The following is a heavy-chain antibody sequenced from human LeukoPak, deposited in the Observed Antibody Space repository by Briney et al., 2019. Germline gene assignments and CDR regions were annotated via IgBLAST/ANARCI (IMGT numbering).Heavy chain of an antibody. CDR2: IKQDGSEK. J-gene: IGHJ3*01. V-gene: IGHV3-7*03. CDR1: GFTFSNYW. CDR3: ARSSYSSSSSV. D-gene: IGHD6-6*01. Sequence: PGGSLRLSCAVSGFTFSNYWMSWVRQAPGKGLEWVANIKQDGSEKYYVDSVKGRFTISRDNAKNSLYLQINSLRAEDTAVYYCARSSYSSSSSVWGQGTMVTVSS.